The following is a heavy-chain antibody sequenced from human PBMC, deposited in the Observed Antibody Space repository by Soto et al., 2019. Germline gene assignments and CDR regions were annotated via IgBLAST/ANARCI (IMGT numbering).Heavy chain of an antibody. CDR2: VYYTGST. V-gene: IGHV4-31*03. D-gene: IGHD4-17*01. J-gene: IGHJ6*02. CDR3: ARDEEVNYADYGGSDHYYGMDV. CDR1: GGSISSGGYY. Sequence: QVQLQESGPGLVKPSQTLSLTCTVSGGSISSGGYYWSWIRQHPGKGLEWIGYVYYTGSTYYNPSLKGRVTISVDTYKNPFSLKLTSVTAADTAVYYCARDEEVNYADYGGSDHYYGMDVWGQGTTVTVSS.